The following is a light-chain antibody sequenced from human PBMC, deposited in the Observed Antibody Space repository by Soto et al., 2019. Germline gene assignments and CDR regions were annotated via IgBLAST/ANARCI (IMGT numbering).Light chain of an antibody. CDR2: DVS. CDR3: RSYTSSNTLL. V-gene: IGLV2-14*03. J-gene: IGLJ2*01. CDR1: SSDVGGYNY. Sequence: QSVLTQPASVSGSPGQSITISCTGTSSDVGGYNYVSWYQQHPGKAPKLMIYDVSNRPSGVSNRFSGSKSGNTASLTISGLQAEDEADYYCRSYTSSNTLLFGGGTKLTVL.